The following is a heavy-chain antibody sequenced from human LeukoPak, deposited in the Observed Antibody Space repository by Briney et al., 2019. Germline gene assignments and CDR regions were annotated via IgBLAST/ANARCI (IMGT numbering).Heavy chain of an antibody. CDR2: IYTSGST. V-gene: IGHV4-4*07. CDR3: ASLPPEGYCSSTSCYGY. CDR1: GGSISSYY. D-gene: IGHD2-2*01. J-gene: IGHJ4*02. Sequence: SETLSLTCTVSGGSISSYYWSWIRQPAGKGPEWIGRIYTSGSTNYNPSLKSRVTMSVDTSKNQFSLKLSSVTAADTAVYYCASLPPEGYCSSTSCYGYWGQGTLVTVSS.